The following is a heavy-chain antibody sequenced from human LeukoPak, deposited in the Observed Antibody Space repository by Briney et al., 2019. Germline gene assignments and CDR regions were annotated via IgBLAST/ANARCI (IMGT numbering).Heavy chain of an antibody. CDR1: GFTFSNYG. CDR3: ARDIVVVPAATDYYYGMDV. J-gene: IGHJ6*02. D-gene: IGHD2-2*01. V-gene: IGHV3-33*01. CDR2: IWYDGSNK. Sequence: GGSLRLSCAASGFTFSNYGMHWVRQAPGKGLEWVAAIWYDGSNKYHADSVKGRFTISRDNSKNTLYLQMNSLRAEDTAVYYCARDIVVVPAATDYYYGMDVWGQGTTVTVSS.